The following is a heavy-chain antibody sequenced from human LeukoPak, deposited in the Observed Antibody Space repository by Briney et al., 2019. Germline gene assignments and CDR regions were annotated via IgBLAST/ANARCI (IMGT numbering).Heavy chain of an antibody. D-gene: IGHD3-22*01. Sequence: SETLSLTCAVYGGSFSGYYWSWIRQPPGKGLEWIGSIYYSGSTYYNPSLKSRVTISVDTSKNQFSLKLSSVTAADTAVYYCARHGDYYDSSGPYGFDPWGQGTLVTVSS. CDR2: IYYSGST. V-gene: IGHV4-34*01. J-gene: IGHJ5*02. CDR1: GGSFSGYY. CDR3: ARHGDYYDSSGPYGFDP.